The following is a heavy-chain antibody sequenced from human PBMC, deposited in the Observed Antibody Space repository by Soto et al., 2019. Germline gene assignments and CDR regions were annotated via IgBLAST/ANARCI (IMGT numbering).Heavy chain of an antibody. Sequence: QVQLVQSGAEVKKPGSSVKVSCKSSGGTFSSYAFSWVRQAPGQGLEWMGGIIPIFGTPTYAQKSQGRVTITADKSTSTAYIEFRSLQSEDTGVYYWVRPLFRGSWAMDIWGQGMRLTVSS. D-gene: IGHD3-10*01. V-gene: IGHV1-69*06. CDR1: GGTFSSYA. J-gene: IGHJ6*02. CDR3: VRPLFRGSWAMDI. CDR2: IIPIFGTP.